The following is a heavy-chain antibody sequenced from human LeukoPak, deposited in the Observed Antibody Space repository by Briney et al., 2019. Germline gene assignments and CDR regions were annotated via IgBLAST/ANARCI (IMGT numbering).Heavy chain of an antibody. D-gene: IGHD6-25*01. J-gene: IGHJ6*03. V-gene: IGHV3-53*01. CDR2: IYAGGST. Sequence: PGRSLRLSCAASGFTVSSNYMTWVRQAPGKGLEWVSVIYAGGSTYYADSVKGRFTISRDNSKNTLYLLMNNLRAEDTAVYYCARAQRGDYMDVWGKGTTVTISS. CDR1: GFTVSSNY. CDR3: ARAQRGDYMDV.